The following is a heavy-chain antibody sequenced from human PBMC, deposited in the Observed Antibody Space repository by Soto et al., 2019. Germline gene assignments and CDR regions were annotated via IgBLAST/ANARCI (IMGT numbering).Heavy chain of an antibody. V-gene: IGHV4-34*01. D-gene: IGHD1-26*01. Sequence: PSETLSLTCAVYGGSFSGYYWSCIRQPPGKGLEWIGEINHSGSTNYNPSLKSRVTISVDTSKNQFSLKLSSVTAADTAVYYCARMSGSYYLSPYFDYWGQGTLVTVSS. CDR1: GGSFSGYY. J-gene: IGHJ4*02. CDR3: ARMSGSYYLSPYFDY. CDR2: INHSGST.